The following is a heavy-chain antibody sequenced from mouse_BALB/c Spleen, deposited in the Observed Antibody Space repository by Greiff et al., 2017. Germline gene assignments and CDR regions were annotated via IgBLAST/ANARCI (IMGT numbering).Heavy chain of an antibody. V-gene: IGHV5-17*02. Sequence: EVMLVESGGGLVQPGGSRKLSCAASGFTFSSFGMHWVRQAPEKGLEWVAYISSGSSTIYYADTVKGRFTISRDNPKNTLFLQMTSLRSEDTAMYYCARELRRAWFAYWGQGTLVTVSA. J-gene: IGHJ3*01. CDR1: GFTFSSFG. D-gene: IGHD2-4*01. CDR2: ISSGSSTI. CDR3: ARELRRAWFAY.